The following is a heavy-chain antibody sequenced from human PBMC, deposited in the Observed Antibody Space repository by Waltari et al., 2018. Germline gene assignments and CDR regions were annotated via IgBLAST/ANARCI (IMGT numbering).Heavy chain of an antibody. CDR2: TPYDRSTE. J-gene: IGHJ5*02. Sequence: LVESGGGVVQPGRSLRLSCSASGFSLSGFSMHWVRQAPGKGLGWVAVTPYDRSTEYYADSVKGRFTISRDSSKNTVYLQMDNLRPEDTAVYFCARDPHDLWSGSNWFDPWGQGTLVTVSS. CDR3: ARDPHDLWSGSNWFDP. V-gene: IGHV3-30*04. D-gene: IGHD3-3*01. CDR1: GFSLSGFS.